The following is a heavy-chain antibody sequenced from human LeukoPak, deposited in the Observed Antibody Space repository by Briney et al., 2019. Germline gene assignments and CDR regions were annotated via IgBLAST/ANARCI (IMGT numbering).Heavy chain of an antibody. Sequence: SETLSLACTVSGGSIRSYYWSWIRQPPGKGLEGIGYIYYSGSTNYNPSLKSRVTISVDTSKNQFSLKLNSVTAADMAVYYCARDIGTGFTDYWGQGTLVTVSS. D-gene: IGHD1-26*01. CDR3: ARDIGTGFTDY. V-gene: IGHV4-59*01. CDR1: GGSIRSYY. CDR2: IYYSGST. J-gene: IGHJ4*02.